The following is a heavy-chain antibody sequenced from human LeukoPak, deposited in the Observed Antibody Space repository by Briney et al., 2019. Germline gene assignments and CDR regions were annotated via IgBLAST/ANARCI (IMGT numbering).Heavy chain of an antibody. D-gene: IGHD5-24*01. J-gene: IGHJ6*02. CDR1: GGSISSYY. CDR3: ARHDIEMATIDVYYYGMDV. CDR2: IYYSGSI. V-gene: IGHV4-59*08. Sequence: PSETLSLTCTVSGGSISSYYWSWIRQPPGKGLEWIGYIYYSGSINYNPSLKSRVTISADTSKNQFSLKLSSVTAADTAVYYCARHDIEMATIDVYYYGMDVWGQGTTVTVSS.